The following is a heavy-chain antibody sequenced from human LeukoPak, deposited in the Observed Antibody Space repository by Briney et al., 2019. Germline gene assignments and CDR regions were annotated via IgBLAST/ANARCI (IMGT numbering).Heavy chain of an antibody. J-gene: IGHJ4*02. Sequence: GESLRISFMGSGYSFTSYWISWVCQMPGKGLEWMGRIDPSDSYTNYSPSFQGRVTISADKSISTAYLQWSSLKASDTAMYYCARHEAYYGSGSYRVYWGQGTLVTVSS. CDR2: IDPSDSYT. CDR3: ARHEAYYGSGSYRVY. V-gene: IGHV5-10-1*01. D-gene: IGHD3-10*01. CDR1: GYSFTSYW.